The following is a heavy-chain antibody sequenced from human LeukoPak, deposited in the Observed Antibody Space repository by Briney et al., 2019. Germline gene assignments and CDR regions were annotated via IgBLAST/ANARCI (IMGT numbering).Heavy chain of an antibody. D-gene: IGHD1-7*01. CDR1: GGTFSSYA. V-gene: IGHV1-69*13. Sequence: SVKVSCKASGGTFSSYAISWVRQAPGQGLEWMGGIIPIFGTANYAQKFQGRVTITADESTSTAYMELSSLRSGDTAVYYCARASIITATSLRIHLDVWGQGTTVTVSS. CDR3: ARASIITATSLRIHLDV. J-gene: IGHJ6*02. CDR2: IIPIFGTA.